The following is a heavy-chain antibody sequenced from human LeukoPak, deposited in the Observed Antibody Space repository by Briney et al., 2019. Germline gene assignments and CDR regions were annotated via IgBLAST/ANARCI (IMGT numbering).Heavy chain of an antibody. CDR2: MNANSGAT. Sequence: ASVTVSCKASGYSFTAYWIQWVRQAPGQGLEWMGCMNANSGATGYAQSFQGRVTMTRDTSINTAFMELNSLRSDDTAVYFCARDPGYLQSDYWGQGTLVAVPS. V-gene: IGHV1-2*02. J-gene: IGHJ4*02. D-gene: IGHD1-26*01. CDR1: GYSFTAYW. CDR3: ARDPGYLQSDY.